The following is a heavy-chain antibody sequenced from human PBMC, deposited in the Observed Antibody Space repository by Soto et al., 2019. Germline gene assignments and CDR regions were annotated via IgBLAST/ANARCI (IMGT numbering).Heavy chain of an antibody. CDR1: GGTYSYYT. Sequence: QVQLVQSGAEVKKPGSSVKVSCTASGGTYSYYTISWVRQAPGQWLEWMGRVIPMVGMSSYAQKFQGRVTITADKSTSTVYMVLSSLRSEDTAVYYCATNYGSGSTHFDYWGQGTLVTVSS. V-gene: IGHV1-69*02. D-gene: IGHD3-10*01. CDR2: VIPMVGMS. J-gene: IGHJ4*02. CDR3: ATNYGSGSTHFDY.